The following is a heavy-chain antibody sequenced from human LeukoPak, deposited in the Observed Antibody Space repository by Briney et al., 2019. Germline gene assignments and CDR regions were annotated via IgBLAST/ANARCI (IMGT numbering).Heavy chain of an antibody. D-gene: IGHD3-22*01. CDR1: GYTFTSYA. J-gene: IGHJ1*01. V-gene: IGHV1-3*01. CDR3: ARDISMIMMTAHFQH. Sequence: GASVKVSCKTSGYTFTSYAMHWVRQAPGQRLEWMGGINAGNGKTKYSQKFQGRITFTGDTSASTGYMELSSLRSEDTAVYYCARDISMIMMTAHFQHWGQGTLVTVSS. CDR2: INAGNGKT.